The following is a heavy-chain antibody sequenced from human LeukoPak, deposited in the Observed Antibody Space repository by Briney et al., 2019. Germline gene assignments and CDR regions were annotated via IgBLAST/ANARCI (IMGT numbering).Heavy chain of an antibody. CDR1: GFTFSSYW. CDR2: IKQDGSEK. D-gene: IGHD2-2*01. J-gene: IGHJ6*04. CDR3: ARVPDTYCSSTSCPYYYYGMDV. V-gene: IGHV3-7*03. Sequence: GGSLRLSCAASGFTFSSYWMSWVRQASGKGLEWVANIKQDGSEKYYVDSVKGRFTISRDNAKNSLYLQMNSLRAEDTAVYYCARVPDTYCSSTSCPYYYYGMDVWGKGTTVTVSS.